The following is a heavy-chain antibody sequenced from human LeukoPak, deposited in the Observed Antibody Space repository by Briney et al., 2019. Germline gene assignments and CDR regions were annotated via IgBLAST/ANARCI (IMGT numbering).Heavy chain of an antibody. J-gene: IGHJ6*02. CDR1: GGSFSGNY. CDR3: ARGRRRRRQQLSSNYYYYGMDV. Sequence: PSETLSLTCAVYGGSFSGNYWSWIRQPPGKGLEWIGEINHSGSTNYNPSLKSRVTISVDTSKNQFSLKLSSVTAADTAVYYCARGRRRRRQQLSSNYYYYGMDVWGQGTTVTVSS. V-gene: IGHV4-34*01. CDR2: INHSGST. D-gene: IGHD6-13*01.